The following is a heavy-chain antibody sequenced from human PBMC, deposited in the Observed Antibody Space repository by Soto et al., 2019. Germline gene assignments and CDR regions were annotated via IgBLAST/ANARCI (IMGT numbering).Heavy chain of an antibody. CDR3: AKDRDPSMISGVVIPHGLDV. CDR1: GFRFNTFG. D-gene: IGHD3-3*01. V-gene: IGHV3-30*18. J-gene: IGHJ6*02. CDR2: ISFDGSNQ. Sequence: GGSLRLSCAASGFRFNTFGMHWVRQAPGKGLEGVALISFDGSNQYYPDSVKGRFTISRDNSKNTLYLQINSLKGEDTAVYYCAKDRDPSMISGVVIPHGLDVWGQGTTVTVSS.